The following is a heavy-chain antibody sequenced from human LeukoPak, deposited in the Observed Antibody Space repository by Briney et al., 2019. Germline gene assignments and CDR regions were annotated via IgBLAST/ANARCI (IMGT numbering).Heavy chain of an antibody. CDR1: GYTFTGYY. J-gene: IGHJ4*02. CDR2: INPSAGST. V-gene: IGHV1-46*01. CDR3: ARIGYYYDSSGYYDF. D-gene: IGHD3-22*01. Sequence: ASVKVSCKASGYTFTGYYMHWVRQAPGQGLEWMGIINPSAGSTSYAQKFQGRVTMTRDTSTSTVYMELSSLRSEDTAVYYCARIGYYYDSSGYYDFWGQGTLVTVSS.